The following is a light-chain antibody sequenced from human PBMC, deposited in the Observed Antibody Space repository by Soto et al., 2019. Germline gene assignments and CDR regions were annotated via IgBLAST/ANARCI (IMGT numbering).Light chain of an antibody. V-gene: IGKV3-15*01. CDR1: QSVSSN. J-gene: IGKJ4*01. CDR3: QQYNNWPLT. CDR2: GAS. Sequence: EIVMTQSPATLSVSPGERATLSCRASQSVSSNLAWYQQKPGQAPMLLIYGASTRATGIPARFSGSGYGTEFTLTISSLQSEDFAVYFCQQYNNWPLTFGGGTKVEIK.